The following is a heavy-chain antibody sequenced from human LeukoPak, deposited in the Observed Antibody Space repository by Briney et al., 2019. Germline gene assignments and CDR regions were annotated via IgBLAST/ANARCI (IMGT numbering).Heavy chain of an antibody. CDR1: GYTFTGYY. CDR2: ITTYNGDT. D-gene: IGHD3-10*01. Sequence: ASVKVSCKASGYTFTGYYMHWVRQAPGQGLGWMGWITTYNGDTDYAQKLQGRVTMTADTSTSTAYMELRSLRSDDTAVYYCAIVLPYFGYWGQGTLLTVSS. V-gene: IGHV1-18*04. J-gene: IGHJ4*02. CDR3: AIVLPYFGY.